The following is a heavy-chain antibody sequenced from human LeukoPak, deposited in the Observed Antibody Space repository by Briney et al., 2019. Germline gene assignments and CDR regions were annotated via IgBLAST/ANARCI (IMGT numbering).Heavy chain of an antibody. CDR3: ARDQEQLLRGWFGADY. Sequence: PGGSLRLSCIASGFTFSSYSMNWVRQAPGKGLEWISYISGSSTTTYYADSVKGRFTISRDNAKNSLYLQMNSLRAEDTAVYYCARDQEQLLRGWFGADYWGQGTLVTVSS. J-gene: IGHJ4*02. V-gene: IGHV3-48*04. D-gene: IGHD2-2*01. CDR1: GFTFSSYS. CDR2: ISGSSTTT.